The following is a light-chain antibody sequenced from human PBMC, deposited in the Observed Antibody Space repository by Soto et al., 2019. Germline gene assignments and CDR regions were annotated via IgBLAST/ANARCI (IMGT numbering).Light chain of an antibody. J-gene: IGKJ4*01. V-gene: IGKV3-11*01. CDR2: DAS. CDR1: QSVSSY. Sequence: EIVLTQSPATLSLSPGERATLSCRASQSVSSYLAWYQQKPGQAPRLLIYDASNTATGIPARFSGSGSGTDFTLTISSLEPEDFAVYYWQQRSNWTLTFGGGTKGEIK. CDR3: QQRSNWTLT.